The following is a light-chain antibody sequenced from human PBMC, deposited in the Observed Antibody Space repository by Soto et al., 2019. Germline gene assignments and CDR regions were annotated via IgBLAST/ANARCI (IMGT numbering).Light chain of an antibody. J-gene: IGLJ3*02. CDR1: TVAVTSGNY. V-gene: IGLV7-43*01. Sequence: QTVVTQEPSLTVSPGGTVTLTCASSTVAVTSGNYPNWFQQKPGQAPRSLIHSTGDKHSWTPARFSGSLLGDKAALTLSGVQPEDEADYYCLLYYGGVQVVGGWTKLTVL. CDR3: LLYYGGVQV. CDR2: STG.